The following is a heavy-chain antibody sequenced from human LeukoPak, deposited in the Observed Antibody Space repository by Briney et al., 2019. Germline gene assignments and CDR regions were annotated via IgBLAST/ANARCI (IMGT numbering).Heavy chain of an antibody. Sequence: PQTLSLTCAVYARSSTGYYWSCIRQPPGKWLEWIGEIKHSGSTNYNPSLKSRVTISVDTSKNQFSLKLSSVTAADTAAYYCATRRARSEGYYSHFDYWGQGTLVTVSS. CDR2: IKHSGST. CDR3: ATRRARSEGYYSHFDY. J-gene: IGHJ4*02. D-gene: IGHD3-22*01. V-gene: IGHV4-34*01. CDR1: ARSSTGYY.